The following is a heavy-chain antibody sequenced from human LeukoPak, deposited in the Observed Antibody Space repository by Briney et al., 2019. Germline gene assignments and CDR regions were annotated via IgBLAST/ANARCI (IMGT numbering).Heavy chain of an antibody. CDR2: IYYSGST. D-gene: IGHD2-15*01. CDR1: GGSISSYY. J-gene: IGHJ4*02. CDR3: ARGGSSSVRTPIDY. Sequence: PSETLSLTCTVSGGSISSYYWSWIRQPPGKGLEWIGYIYYSGSTNYNPSLKSRVTISVDTSKNQFSLKLSSVTAADTAVYYCARGGSSSVRTPIDYWGQGTLVTVSS. V-gene: IGHV4-59*01.